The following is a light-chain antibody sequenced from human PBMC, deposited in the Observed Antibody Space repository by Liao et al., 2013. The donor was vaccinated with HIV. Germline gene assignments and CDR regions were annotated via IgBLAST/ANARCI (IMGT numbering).Light chain of an antibody. CDR3: QAWDSSTWV. CDR1: YLGDKY. CDR2: QDN. V-gene: IGLV3-1*01. J-gene: IGLJ3*02. Sequence: SSELTQPLSVSVSPGQTASITCSGDYLGDKYASWYQHKPGQAPVLVIYQDNKRPSGIPERFSGSNSGNTATLTISGTQAMDEADYYCQAWDSSTWVFGGGTKLTVL.